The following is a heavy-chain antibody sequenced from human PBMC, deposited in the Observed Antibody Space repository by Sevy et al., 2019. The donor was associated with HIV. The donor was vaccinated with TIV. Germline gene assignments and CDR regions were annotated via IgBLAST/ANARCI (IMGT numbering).Heavy chain of an antibody. V-gene: IGHV3-11*01. Sequence: GGSLRLSCVASGFTFSDYYMSWIRQAPGKGLEWVSYISSSGSNIYYADSVKGRFTISRDNAKNSLYLQMNSLRAEDAAEYYCANISFGVQYKRAFDIWGQGTMVTVSS. D-gene: IGHD3-10*01. J-gene: IGHJ3*02. CDR3: ANISFGVQYKRAFDI. CDR2: ISSSGSNI. CDR1: GFTFSDYY.